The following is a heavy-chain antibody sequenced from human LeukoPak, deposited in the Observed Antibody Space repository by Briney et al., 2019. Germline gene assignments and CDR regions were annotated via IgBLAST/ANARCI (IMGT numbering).Heavy chain of an antibody. CDR3: ARSNIATRRGDNWFDH. CDR2: VSAYNGNT. CDR1: GYTFTTYG. D-gene: IGHD6-6*01. Sequence: ASVKVSCKASGYTFTTYGISWVRQAPGQGLEWMGWVSAYNGNTNYAQKLQGRVTMTTDTSANTAYMELGSLRSDDTAVYYCARSNIATRRGDNWFDHWGQGTLVTVSS. J-gene: IGHJ5*02. V-gene: IGHV1-18*01.